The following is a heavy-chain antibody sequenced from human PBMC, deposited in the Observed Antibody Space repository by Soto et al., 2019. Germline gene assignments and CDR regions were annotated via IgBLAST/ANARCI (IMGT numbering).Heavy chain of an antibody. J-gene: IGHJ6*02. CDR1: GFTFTSSA. Sequence: SVKVSCKASGFTFTSSAVQWVRQARGQRLEWIGWIVVGSGNTNYAQKFQERVTITRDMSTSTANMELSSLRSEDTAVYYCAADQEREWLLPHYGMDVWGQGTTVTVSS. D-gene: IGHD3-3*01. V-gene: IGHV1-58*01. CDR2: IVVGSGNT. CDR3: AADQEREWLLPHYGMDV.